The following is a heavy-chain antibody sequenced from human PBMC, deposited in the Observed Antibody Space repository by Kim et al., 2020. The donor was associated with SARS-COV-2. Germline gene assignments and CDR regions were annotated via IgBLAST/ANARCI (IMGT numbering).Heavy chain of an antibody. V-gene: IGHV1-3*01. CDR3: ARVIVGDYYYYGMDV. CDR2: INAGNGNT. CDR1: GYTFTSYA. Sequence: ASVKVSCKASGYTFTSYAMHWVRQAPGQRLEWMGWINAGNGNTKYSQKFQGRVTITRDTSASTAYMELSSLRSEDTAVYYCARVIVGDYYYYGMDVWGQGTTVTVSS. D-gene: IGHD3-16*02. J-gene: IGHJ6*02.